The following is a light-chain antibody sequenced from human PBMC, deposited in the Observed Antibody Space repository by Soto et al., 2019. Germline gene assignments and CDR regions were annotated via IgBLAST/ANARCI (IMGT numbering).Light chain of an antibody. Sequence: DIQLTQSPSSLSASVGDRVTITCRASQGVSKWLAWYQQKPGKAPILLIHGASNLQTGVPSRFSGSGSGTDFVLTITSLQPEDIATYYCQQSYSSPPTFGQGTKVEIK. CDR3: QQSYSSPPT. CDR2: GAS. V-gene: IGKV1-12*01. J-gene: IGKJ1*01. CDR1: QGVSKW.